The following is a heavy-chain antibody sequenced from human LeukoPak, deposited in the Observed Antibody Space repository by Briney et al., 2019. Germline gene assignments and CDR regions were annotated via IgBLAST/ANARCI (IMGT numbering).Heavy chain of an antibody. D-gene: IGHD3-3*01. CDR3: ARGTYDFWSGYYYYYYMDV. CDR1: GYSISSGYY. CDR2: IYHSGST. J-gene: IGHJ6*03. V-gene: IGHV4-38-2*02. Sequence: ASETLSLTCTVSGYSISSGYYWGWIWQPPGKGLEWIGSIYHSGSTYYNPSLKSRVTISVDTSKNQFSLKLSSVTAADTAVYYCARGTYDFWSGYYYYYYMDVWGKGTTVTVSS.